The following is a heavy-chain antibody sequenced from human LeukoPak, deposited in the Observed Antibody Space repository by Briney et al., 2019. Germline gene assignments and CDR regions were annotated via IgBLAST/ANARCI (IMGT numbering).Heavy chain of an antibody. CDR3: ARDLEYYDILTGNYYYYGMDV. V-gene: IGHV1-69*04. D-gene: IGHD3-9*01. Sequence: GASVKVSCKASGGTFSSYAISWVRQAPGQGLEWMGRIIPILGIANYAQKFQGRVTITADKSTSTASMELSSLRSEDTAVYYCARDLEYYDILTGNYYYYGMDVWGQGTTVTVSS. CDR2: IIPILGIA. CDR1: GGTFSSYA. J-gene: IGHJ6*02.